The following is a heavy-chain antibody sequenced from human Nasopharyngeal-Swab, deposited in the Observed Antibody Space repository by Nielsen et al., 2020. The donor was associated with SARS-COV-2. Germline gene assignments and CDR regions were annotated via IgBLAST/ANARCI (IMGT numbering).Heavy chain of an antibody. Sequence: GESLKISCAASGFTFSDYYMSWVRQAPGKGLEWVSYISSSSSYTNYADSVKGRFTISRDNAKNPLYLQMNSLRAEDTAVYYCARDWRGRYFDYWGQGTLVTVSS. D-gene: IGHD3-10*01. CDR3: ARDWRGRYFDY. CDR1: GFTFSDYY. J-gene: IGHJ4*02. V-gene: IGHV3-11*05. CDR2: ISSSSSYT.